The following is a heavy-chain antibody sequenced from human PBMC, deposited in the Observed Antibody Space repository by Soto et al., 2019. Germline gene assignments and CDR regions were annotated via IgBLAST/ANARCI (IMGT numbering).Heavy chain of an antibody. CDR1: GYTFTNYY. J-gene: IGHJ6*02. D-gene: IGHD3-9*01. CDR2: INPVGGTT. CDR3: ARGVNYDVLTGPKYYGMDV. V-gene: IGHV1-46*01. Sequence: ASVKVSCKSSGYTFTNYYMRWVRQAPGQGLEWLGIINPVGGTTSYAQKFQGRVTLTRDTSTSTVYLEMSSLTSEDTAVYFCARGVNYDVLTGPKYYGMDVWGQGTTVTVSS.